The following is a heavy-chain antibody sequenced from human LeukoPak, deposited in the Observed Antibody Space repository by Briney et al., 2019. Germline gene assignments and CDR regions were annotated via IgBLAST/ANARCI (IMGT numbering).Heavy chain of an antibody. V-gene: IGHV4-59*01. D-gene: IGHD3-22*01. CDR1: GGSISSYY. Sequence: PSETLSLTCTVSGGSISSYYWSWIRQPPGKGLEGIGYIYYSGSTNYNPSLMSRGTISADTSKDQFSLKRSSVPAADTAVYYCAGASYDSSGVHWGQGTLVTVSS. CDR2: IYYSGST. CDR3: AGASYDSSGVH. J-gene: IGHJ4*02.